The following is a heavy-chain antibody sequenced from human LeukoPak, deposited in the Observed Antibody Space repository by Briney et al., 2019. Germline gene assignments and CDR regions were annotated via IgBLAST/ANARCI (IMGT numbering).Heavy chain of an antibody. CDR1: GYTFTSYY. CDR2: INPSGGST. Sequence: ASVKVSCKASGYTFTSYYMHWVRQAPGQGLEWMGIINPSGGSTSYAQKFQGRVTMTRDTSTSTGYMELSSLRSEDTAVYYCARDRRIAAAGTSPSYWGQGPWSPSPQ. J-gene: IGHJ4*02. D-gene: IGHD6-13*01. V-gene: IGHV1-46*01. CDR3: ARDRRIAAAGTSPSY.